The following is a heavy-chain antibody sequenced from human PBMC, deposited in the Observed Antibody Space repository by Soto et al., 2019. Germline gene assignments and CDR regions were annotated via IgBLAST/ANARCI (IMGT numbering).Heavy chain of an antibody. CDR1: GYTFTSYG. J-gene: IGHJ6*02. Sequence: ASVKVSCKASGYTFTSYGISWVRQAPGQGLEWMGWISAYNGNTNYAQKLQGRVTMTTDTSTSTAYMELRSLRSDDTAVYYCARDSEYSSSYYYYYYGMDVWGPGTLVTVSS. CDR3: ARDSEYSSSYYYYYYGMDV. CDR2: ISAYNGNT. V-gene: IGHV1-18*01. D-gene: IGHD6-6*01.